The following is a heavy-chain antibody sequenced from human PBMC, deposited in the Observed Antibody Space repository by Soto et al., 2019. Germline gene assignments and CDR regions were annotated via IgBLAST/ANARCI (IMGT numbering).Heavy chain of an antibody. CDR1: DGSVSSVNDY. J-gene: IGHJ4*02. Sequence: SETLSLTCTVSDGSVSSVNDYWSWIRQPPGKGLEWIGYIYHSGIANYNPSLKSRVTMSLDTSKNQCSLKLTSVTAADTAVYYCARLDLTYYFDYWGQGTPVTVSS. D-gene: IGHD3-16*01. CDR3: ARLDLTYYFDY. V-gene: IGHV4-61*01. CDR2: IYHSGIA.